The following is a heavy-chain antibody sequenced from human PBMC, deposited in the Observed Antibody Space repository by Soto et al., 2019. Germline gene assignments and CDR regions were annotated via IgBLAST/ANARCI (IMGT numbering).Heavy chain of an antibody. J-gene: IGHJ6*02. D-gene: IGHD2-8*01. Sequence: ASVKVSCKASGGTFSSYDISWVRQAPGQGLEWMGRISTYNGNTNYPQSLQGRLTMTTDTSTTTAYMELRSLRSDDTAVYYCVRDPYHVLMVNAPNLYGMDVWGQGTTVTVSS. CDR3: VRDPYHVLMVNAPNLYGMDV. CDR1: GGTFSSYD. CDR2: ISTYNGNT. V-gene: IGHV1-18*01.